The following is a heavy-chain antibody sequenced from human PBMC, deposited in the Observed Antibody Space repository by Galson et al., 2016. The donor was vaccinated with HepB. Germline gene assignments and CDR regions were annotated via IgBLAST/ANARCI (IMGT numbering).Heavy chain of an antibody. V-gene: IGHV3-30*04. CDR1: GFTFSTYA. Sequence: SLRLSCAGSGFTFSTYAMHWVRQAPGKGLDWVAVISYDGSKKFYGDSVKGRFTISRDNFKNTLFLQMNSLRAEDTAVYYCARGPPYYDYWSGYYGMDVWGQGTTVTVSS. CDR2: ISYDGSKK. CDR3: ARGPPYYDYWSGYYGMDV. D-gene: IGHD3-3*01. J-gene: IGHJ6*02.